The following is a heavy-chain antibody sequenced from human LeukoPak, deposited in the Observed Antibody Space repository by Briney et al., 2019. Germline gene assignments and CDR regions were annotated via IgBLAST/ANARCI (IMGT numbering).Heavy chain of an antibody. Sequence: PSETLSLTCAVYGGSFSGYYWTWIRQPPGKGLEWIGEIDHSGSTNYNPSLKSRVTISVDTSKNQFSLKLSSVTAADTAVYYCARHGERELSYFDYWGQGTLVTVSS. V-gene: IGHV4-34*01. CDR3: ARHGERELSYFDY. J-gene: IGHJ4*02. D-gene: IGHD1-26*01. CDR2: IDHSGST. CDR1: GGSFSGYY.